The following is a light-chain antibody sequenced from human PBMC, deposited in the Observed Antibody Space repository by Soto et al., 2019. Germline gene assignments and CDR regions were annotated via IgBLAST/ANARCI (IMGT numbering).Light chain of an antibody. CDR2: EVS. J-gene: IGLJ1*01. CDR3: CSYACTSTPHV. CDR1: SSDVGSYNL. V-gene: IGLV2-23*02. Sequence: QSVLTQPASVSGSPGQSITISCTGTSSDVGSYNLVSWYQQHPGKAPKLMISEVSKRPSGVSNRFSGSKSGNTASLTISGLQAEDEADYSCCSYACTSTPHVSGTGTKVTVL.